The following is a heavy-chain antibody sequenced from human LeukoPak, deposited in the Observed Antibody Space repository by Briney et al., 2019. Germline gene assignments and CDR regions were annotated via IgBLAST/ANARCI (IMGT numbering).Heavy chain of an antibody. J-gene: IGHJ5*02. CDR3: ARHPAPIFGVVIMPGWFDP. Sequence: SETLSLTCAVYGGSFSGYYWGWIRQPPGKGLEWIGSIYYSGSTYYNPSLKSRVTISVDTSKNQFSLKLSSVTAADTAVYYCARHPAPIFGVVIMPGWFDPWGQGTLVTVSS. V-gene: IGHV4-39*01. CDR1: GGSFSGYY. D-gene: IGHD3-3*01. CDR2: IYYSGST.